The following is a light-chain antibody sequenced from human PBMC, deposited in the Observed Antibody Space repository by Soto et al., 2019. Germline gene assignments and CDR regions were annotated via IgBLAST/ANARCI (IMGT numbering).Light chain of an antibody. CDR1: ESVTRY. J-gene: IGKJ3*01. CDR3: QQRSNWPPT. Sequence: EIVLTQSPATLSLTPGERATLSCRARESVTRYLAWYQQKRGQAPRLLIFDASNRAPGVPARFSGSGSGTDFTLTINSLEPEDFAVYYCQQRSNWPPTFGPGTKVDIK. V-gene: IGKV3-11*01. CDR2: DAS.